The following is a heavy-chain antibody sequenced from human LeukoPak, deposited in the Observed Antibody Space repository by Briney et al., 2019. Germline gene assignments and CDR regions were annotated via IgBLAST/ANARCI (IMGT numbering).Heavy chain of an antibody. CDR3: ARDQIGTSCFDI. CDR2: INWNGGST. CDR1: GFTFDDYG. V-gene: IGHV3-20*04. D-gene: IGHD2-2*01. Sequence: QPGGSLRLSCAASGFTFDDYGMSWVRQAPGKGLEWVSGINWNGGSTGYADSVKGRFTISRDNAKNSLYLQMNSLRAEDTALYYCARDQIGTSCFDIWGQGTMVTVSS. J-gene: IGHJ3*02.